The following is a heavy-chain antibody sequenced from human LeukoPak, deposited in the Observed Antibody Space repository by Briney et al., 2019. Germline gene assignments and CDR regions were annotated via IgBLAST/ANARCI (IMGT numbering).Heavy chain of an antibody. Sequence: SETLSLTCTVSGGSISSYYWSWIRQPPGKGLEWMGYIYYSGSTNYRPSLKSRVTISVDTSKNQFSLKLSSVTAADTAVYYCARGVEDRGYRRLGYWGQGTLVTVSS. CDR2: IYYSGST. CDR1: GGSISSYY. V-gene: IGHV4-59*12. J-gene: IGHJ4*02. D-gene: IGHD5-18*01. CDR3: ARGVEDRGYRRLGY.